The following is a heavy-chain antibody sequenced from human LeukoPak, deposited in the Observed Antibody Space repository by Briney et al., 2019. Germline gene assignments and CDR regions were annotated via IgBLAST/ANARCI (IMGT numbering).Heavy chain of an antibody. Sequence: SETLSLTCAVYRGSFIGYYWSWIRQPPGKGLEWIGEINHSGSTNYNPSLKSRVTISVDTSKNQFSLKLSSVTAADTALYYCARGSYLLVRTLDYWGQGTLVTVSS. V-gene: IGHV4-34*01. CDR2: INHSGST. CDR1: RGSFIGYY. J-gene: IGHJ4*02. CDR3: ARGSYLLVRTLDY. D-gene: IGHD3-9*01.